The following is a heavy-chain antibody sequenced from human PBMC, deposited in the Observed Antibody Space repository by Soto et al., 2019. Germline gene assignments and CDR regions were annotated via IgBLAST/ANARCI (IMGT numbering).Heavy chain of an antibody. CDR3: ARGNRIAAAGFFDY. CDR1: GGSISSGGYY. CDR2: IYYSGST. J-gene: IGHJ4*02. Sequence: SETLSLTCTVSGGSISSGGYYWSWIRQHPGKGLEWIGYIYYSGSTYYNPPLKSRVTISVDTSKNQFSLKLSSVTAADTAVYYCARGNRIAAAGFFDYWGQGTLVTVSS. D-gene: IGHD6-13*01. V-gene: IGHV4-31*03.